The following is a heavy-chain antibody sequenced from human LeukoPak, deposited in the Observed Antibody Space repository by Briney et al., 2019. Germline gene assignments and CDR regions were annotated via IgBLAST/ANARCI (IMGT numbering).Heavy chain of an antibody. CDR2: IYHSGST. Sequence: PSETLSLTCAVSGGSISSGGYSWSWIRQPPGKGLEWIGYIYHSGSTYYNPSLKSRVTISVDRSKNQFSLKLSSVTAADTAVYYCARGALGSRPYDYWGQGTLVTVSS. CDR3: ARGALGSRPYDY. J-gene: IGHJ4*02. CDR1: GGSISSGGYS. V-gene: IGHV4-30-2*01. D-gene: IGHD2-2*01.